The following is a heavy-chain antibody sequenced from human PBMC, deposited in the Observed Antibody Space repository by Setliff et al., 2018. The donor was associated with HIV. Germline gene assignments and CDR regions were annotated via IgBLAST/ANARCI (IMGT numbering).Heavy chain of an antibody. J-gene: IGHJ4*02. CDR1: GGSMSRFY. D-gene: IGHD1-1*01. CDR2: VYSTGSI. Sequence: SETLSLTCTVSGGSMSRFYGTWIRQPPGKGLEWIGFVYSTGSINHSPSFRGRLTISLDTSENQFSLHLTSVTAADTAVYYCARAEGDAYNSLPYFDSWGPGALVTVSS. CDR3: ARAEGDAYNSLPYFDS. V-gene: IGHV4-59*01.